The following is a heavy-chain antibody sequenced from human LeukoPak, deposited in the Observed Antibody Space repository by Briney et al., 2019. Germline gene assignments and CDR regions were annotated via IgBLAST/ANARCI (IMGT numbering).Heavy chain of an antibody. CDR1: GGSISSYY. V-gene: IGHV4-59*01. Sequence: SETLSLTCTVSGGSISSYYWSWIRQPPGKGLEWIGYIYYSGSTNYNPSLKSRVTISVDKSKNQFSLRLSSVTAADTAVYYCARVVSHDAFDIWGQGTMVAVSS. CDR3: ARVVSHDAFDI. CDR2: IYYSGST. J-gene: IGHJ3*02.